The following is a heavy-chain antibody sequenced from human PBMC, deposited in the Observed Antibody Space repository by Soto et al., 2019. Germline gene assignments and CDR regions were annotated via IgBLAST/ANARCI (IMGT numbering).Heavy chain of an antibody. Sequence: EVQLVESGGGLVKPGGSLRLSCAASGFTFSNAWMSWVRQAPGKGLEWVGRIKSKTDGGTTDYAAPVKGRFTISRDDSKNTLYLQMNSLKTEDTAVYYCTTDITMIVVVIDWFDPWGQGTLVTVSS. CDR2: IKSKTDGGTT. V-gene: IGHV3-15*01. D-gene: IGHD3-22*01. CDR3: TTDITMIVVVIDWFDP. J-gene: IGHJ5*02. CDR1: GFTFSNAW.